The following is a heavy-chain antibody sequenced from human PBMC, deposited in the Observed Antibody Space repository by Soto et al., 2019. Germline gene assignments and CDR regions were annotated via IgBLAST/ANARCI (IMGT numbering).Heavy chain of an antibody. D-gene: IGHD2-2*01. J-gene: IGHJ6*02. V-gene: IGHV3-48*02. CDR3: AREDYCSSTSCSEYYGMDV. Sequence: PGGSLRLSSAASGFTFSSYSMNWVRQAPGKRLEWVSYISSSSSTIYYADSVKGRFTISRDNAKNSLYLQMNRLRDEDTAVYYCAREDYCSSTSCSEYYGMDVWGQGTTVTVSS. CDR1: GFTFSSYS. CDR2: ISSSSSTI.